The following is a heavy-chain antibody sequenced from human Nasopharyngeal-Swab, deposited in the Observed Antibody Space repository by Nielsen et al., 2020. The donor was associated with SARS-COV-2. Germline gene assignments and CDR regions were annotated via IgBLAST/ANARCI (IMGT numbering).Heavy chain of an antibody. CDR1: GGTFSSYA. J-gene: IGHJ5*02. CDR2: IIPILGIA. CDR3: AREPPHYYDSSGLASNWFDP. D-gene: IGHD3-22*01. V-gene: IGHV1-69*04. Sequence: SVKVSCKASGGTFSSYAISWVRQAPGQGLEWMGRIIPILGIANYVQKFQGRVTITADKSTSTAYMELSSLRSEDTAVYYCAREPPHYYDSSGLASNWFDPWGQGTLVTVSS.